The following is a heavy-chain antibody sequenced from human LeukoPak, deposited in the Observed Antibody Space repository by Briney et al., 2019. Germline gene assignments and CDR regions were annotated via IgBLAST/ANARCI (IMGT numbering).Heavy chain of an antibody. V-gene: IGHV4-59*01. Sequence: SETLSLTCTVSDDSITIYYWTWIRQPPGKGLEWIGYIYYSGSTNYNPSLKSRVTISVDTSKNQFSLKLSSVTAADTAVYYCAREYAGTYYYDSSGYYDAFDIWGQGTMVTVSS. CDR1: DDSITIYY. D-gene: IGHD3-22*01. CDR3: AREYAGTYYYDSSGYYDAFDI. J-gene: IGHJ3*02. CDR2: IYYSGST.